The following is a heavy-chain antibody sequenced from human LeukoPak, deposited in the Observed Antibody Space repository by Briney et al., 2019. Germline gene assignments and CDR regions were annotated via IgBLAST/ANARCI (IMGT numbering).Heavy chain of an antibody. Sequence: GGSLRLSCAASGLTFSSRWMSWVRQAPGKGLEWVGNIQPDGREQYPVDSVKGRFTISRDNARNSLFLQMNSLRVEDTAVYYCARVVRVGLQPHNWFDPWGQGTLVTVSS. J-gene: IGHJ5*02. CDR2: IQPDGREQ. CDR1: GLTFSSRW. CDR3: ARVVRVGLQPHNWFDP. D-gene: IGHD1-14*01. V-gene: IGHV3-7*03.